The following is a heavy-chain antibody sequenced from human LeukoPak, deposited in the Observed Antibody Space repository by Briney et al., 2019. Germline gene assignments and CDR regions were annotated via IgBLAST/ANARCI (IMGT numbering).Heavy chain of an antibody. CDR2: IYYSGST. CDR3: ARDRRESTKPNDAFDI. Sequence: PSETPSLTCSVSGGSISSYYWSWIRQPPGKGLEWIGYIYYSGSTNYNPSLESRVTTSIDTSKKQLSLKLRSVTAADTAVYYCARDRRESTKPNDAFDIWGQGTMVTVSS. J-gene: IGHJ3*02. D-gene: IGHD1-1*01. CDR1: GGSISSYY. V-gene: IGHV4-59*01.